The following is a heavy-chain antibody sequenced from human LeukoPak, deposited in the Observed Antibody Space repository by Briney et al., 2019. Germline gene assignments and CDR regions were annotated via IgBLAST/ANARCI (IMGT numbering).Heavy chain of an antibody. CDR1: GSYW. CDR3: VSFYETY. J-gene: IGHJ4*02. CDR2: INSDGSWT. D-gene: IGHD2/OR15-2a*01. Sequence: PGGSLRLSCATSGSYWMHWVRQAPGKGLVWVSHINSDGSWTSYADSVKGRFTISKDNAKNTVYLQMNDLRAEDTAVYYCVSFYETYWGRGTLVTVSS. V-gene: IGHV3-74*01.